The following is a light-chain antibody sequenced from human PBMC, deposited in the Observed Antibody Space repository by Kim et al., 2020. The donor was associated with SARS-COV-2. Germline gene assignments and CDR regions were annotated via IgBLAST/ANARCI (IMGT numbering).Light chain of an antibody. CDR1: SSNIGAGYD. CDR3: QSYDSSLSGSVV. CDR2: TNT. J-gene: IGLJ2*01. Sequence: QSALTQPPSVSGAPGQRVTISCTGNSSNIGAGYDVHWYQQVPGTAPKLLIYTNTNRLSGVPDRFSGSKSGTSASLAITGLQAEDEADYYCQSYDSSLSGSVVFGGGTQLTVL. V-gene: IGLV1-40*01.